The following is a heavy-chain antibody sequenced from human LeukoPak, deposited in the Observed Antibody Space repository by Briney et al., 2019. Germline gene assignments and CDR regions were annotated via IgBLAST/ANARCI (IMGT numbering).Heavy chain of an antibody. Sequence: GESLKISCKGSGYSFTSYWIGWVRQMPGKGLEWMGIIYPGDSDTRYSPSFQGQVTISADKSISTAYLQWSSLKASDTAMYYCARRGGYCSGGSCYHYFDYWGQGTLVTVSS. CDR2: IYPGDSDT. D-gene: IGHD2-15*01. CDR1: GYSFTSYW. CDR3: ARRGGYCSGGSCYHYFDY. V-gene: IGHV5-51*01. J-gene: IGHJ4*02.